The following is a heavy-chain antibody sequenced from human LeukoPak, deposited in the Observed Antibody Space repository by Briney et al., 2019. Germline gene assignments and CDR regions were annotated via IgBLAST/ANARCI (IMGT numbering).Heavy chain of an antibody. CDR3: ARDTMVRSVTTPYYYYYYMGV. V-gene: IGHV4-59*01. D-gene: IGHD3-10*01. Sequence: SETLSLTCTVSGGSISSYYWSWIRQPPGKGLEWIGYIYYSGSTNYNPSLKSRVTISVDTSKNQFSLKLSSVTAADTAVYYCARDTMVRSVTTPYYYYYYMGVWGKGTTVTVSS. CDR1: GGSISSYY. CDR2: IYYSGST. J-gene: IGHJ6*03.